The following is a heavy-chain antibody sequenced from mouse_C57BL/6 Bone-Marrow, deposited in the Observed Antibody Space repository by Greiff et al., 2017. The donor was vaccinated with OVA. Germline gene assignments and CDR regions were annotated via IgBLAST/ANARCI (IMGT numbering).Heavy chain of an antibody. V-gene: IGHV1-19*01. D-gene: IGHD2-4*01. CDR1: GYTFTDYY. CDR3: ARLDDYPFAY. CDR2: INPYNGGT. J-gene: IGHJ3*01. Sequence: VQLKESGPVLVKPGASVKMSCKASGYTFTDYYMNWVKQSHGKSLEWIGVINPYNGGTSYNQKFKGKATLTVDKSSSTAYMELTSLSSEDSAVYYYARLDDYPFAYWGQGTLVTVSA.